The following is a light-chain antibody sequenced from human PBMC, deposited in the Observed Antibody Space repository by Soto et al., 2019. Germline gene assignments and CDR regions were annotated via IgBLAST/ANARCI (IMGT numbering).Light chain of an antibody. CDR1: SSDIGGYNY. J-gene: IGLJ3*02. Sequence: QSALTQPPSASGSPGQSVTISCTGISSDIGGYNYVSWYQQHPGKAPKLIIYEVSKRPSGVPDRFSDSKSGNTASLTVSGLQAEDEADYYCTSYAGSNNLVFAGGTKLTVL. CDR3: TSYAGSNNLV. V-gene: IGLV2-8*01. CDR2: EVS.